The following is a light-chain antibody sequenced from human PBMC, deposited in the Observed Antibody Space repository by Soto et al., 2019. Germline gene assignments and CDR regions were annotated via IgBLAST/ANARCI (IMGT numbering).Light chain of an antibody. CDR2: DAS. CDR3: QQRSNWPPIT. V-gene: IGKV3-15*01. Sequence: EIAMTQSPATLSVTPGERATLSCRASQSVSSKLAWYQQRPGQAPRLLIYDASTRATGIPGRFSGSGSGTEFTLTISRLEPEDFAVYYCQQRSNWPPITLGQGPRLETK. J-gene: IGKJ5*01. CDR1: QSVSSK.